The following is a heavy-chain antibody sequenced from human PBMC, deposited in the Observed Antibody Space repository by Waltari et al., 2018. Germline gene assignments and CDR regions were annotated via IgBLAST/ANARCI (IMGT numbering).Heavy chain of an antibody. D-gene: IGHD1-20*01. Sequence: VKPVPSGAEVKKAGASVKLSRKVSVYPLSSLTMHWVRQAHGQGLEWMGGFDPEDGETIYAQKFQGRVTMTEDTSTDTAYMELSSLRSEDTAVYYCATDLQLITGTSGGAFDIWGQGTMVTVSS. V-gene: IGHV1-24*01. CDR2: FDPEDGET. J-gene: IGHJ3*02. CDR3: ATDLQLITGTSGGAFDI. CDR1: VYPLSSLT.